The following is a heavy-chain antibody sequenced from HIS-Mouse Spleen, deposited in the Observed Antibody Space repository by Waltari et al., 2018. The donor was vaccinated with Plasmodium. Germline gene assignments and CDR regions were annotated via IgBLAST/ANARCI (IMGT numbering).Heavy chain of an antibody. J-gene: IGHJ4*02. Sequence: QVQLQESGPGLVKPSETLSPTCPAPGGSISSYYWRWIRQPPGKGLEWIGYIYYSGSTNYNPSLKSRVTISVDTSKNQFSLKLSSVTAADTAVYYCARHRYSSSWYSYWGQGTLVTVSS. CDR3: ARHRYSSSWYSY. D-gene: IGHD6-13*01. V-gene: IGHV4-59*08. CDR2: IYYSGST. CDR1: GGSISSYY.